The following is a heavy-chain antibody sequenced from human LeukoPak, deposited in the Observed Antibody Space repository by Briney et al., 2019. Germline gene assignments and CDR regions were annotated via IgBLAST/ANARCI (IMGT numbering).Heavy chain of an antibody. CDR2: IYTSGST. Sequence: SQTLSLTCTVSGGSISSGSYYWSWIRQPAGKGLEWIGRIYTSGSTNYNPSLKSRVTISVDTSKSQFSLKLSSVTAADTAVYYCARSLSGSGSYGAFDIWGQGTMVTVSS. V-gene: IGHV4-61*02. CDR1: GGSISSGSYY. J-gene: IGHJ3*02. D-gene: IGHD3-10*01. CDR3: ARSLSGSGSYGAFDI.